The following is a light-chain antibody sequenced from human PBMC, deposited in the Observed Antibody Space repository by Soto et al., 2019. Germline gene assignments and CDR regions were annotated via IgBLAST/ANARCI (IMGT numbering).Light chain of an antibody. J-gene: IGKJ5*01. V-gene: IGKV1-33*01. Sequence: TPSPSTMSSSVADIVTITCQASQDISNYLNWYQQKLGKAPKLLIYDASNLETGVPSRFSGSGSGTDFTVTICSLQPEDFATYYCQQYSHLLSFGQGTRLEF. CDR1: QDISNY. CDR3: QQYSHLLS. CDR2: DAS.